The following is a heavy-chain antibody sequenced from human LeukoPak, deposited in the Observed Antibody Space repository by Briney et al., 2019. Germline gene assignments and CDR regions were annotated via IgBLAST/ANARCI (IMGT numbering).Heavy chain of an antibody. D-gene: IGHD2-8*01. CDR2: FDPEDGET. V-gene: IGHV1-24*01. CDR1: GYTLTELS. Sequence: ASVKVSCKVSGYTLTELSMHWVRQAPGKGLEWMGGFDPEDGETIYAQKFQGRVTMTEDTSTDTAYMELSSLRSEDTAVYYCATDLFRGKWFGKGVFDYWGQGTLVTVSS. J-gene: IGHJ4*02. CDR3: ATDLFRGKWFGKGVFDY.